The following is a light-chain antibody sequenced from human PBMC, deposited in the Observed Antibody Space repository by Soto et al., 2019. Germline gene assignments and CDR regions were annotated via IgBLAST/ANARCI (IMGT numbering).Light chain of an antibody. CDR3: QQYNNWPRT. CDR2: GAS. J-gene: IGKJ3*01. Sequence: EIVMTQSPATLSVSPGERATPSCRASQSVSSKLGWYQQKPGQAPRLLIYGASIRATGIPARFSGSGSGTEFTLTISSLQSEDFAVYYCQQYNNWPRTFGPGTKVEIK. V-gene: IGKV3-15*01. CDR1: QSVSSK.